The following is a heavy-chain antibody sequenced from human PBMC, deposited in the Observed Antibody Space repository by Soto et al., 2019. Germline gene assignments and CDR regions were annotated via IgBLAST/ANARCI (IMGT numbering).Heavy chain of an antibody. J-gene: IGHJ4*02. CDR1: GYTFRNYG. V-gene: IGHV1-18*01. CDR2: ISAYNGDT. CDR3: ARVSGSIVGDHY. Sequence: GASVKVSCKASGYTFRNYGINWLRQSPGQGLEWMGWISAYNGDTNYAQKLQGRVTMTTDTSTSTAYMELRSLRSDDTAVYYCARVSGSIVGDHYWGQGTLVTVSS. D-gene: IGHD1-26*01.